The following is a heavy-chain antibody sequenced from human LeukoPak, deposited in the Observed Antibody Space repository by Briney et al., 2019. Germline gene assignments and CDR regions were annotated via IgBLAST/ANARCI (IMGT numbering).Heavy chain of an antibody. CDR3: ARTRSRELFTPSVDY. D-gene: IGHD1-26*01. CDR2: ISSSSSYI. CDR1: GFTFSSYA. Sequence: GGSLRLSCAASGFTFSSYAMSWVRQAPGKGLEWVSSISSSSSYIYYADSVKGRFTISRDNAKNSLYLQMNSLRAEDTAGYYCARTRSRELFTPSVDYWGQGTLVTVSS. J-gene: IGHJ4*02. V-gene: IGHV3-21*01.